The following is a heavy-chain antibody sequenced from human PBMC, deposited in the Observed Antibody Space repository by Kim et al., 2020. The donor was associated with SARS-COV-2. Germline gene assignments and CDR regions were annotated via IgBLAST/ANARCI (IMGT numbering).Heavy chain of an antibody. CDR3: ARDRLPARWDQCDAFDI. CDR2: IWYDGSNK. CDR1: GFTFSSYG. V-gene: IGHV3-33*01. Sequence: GGSLRLSCAASGFTFSSYGMHWVRQAPGKGLEWVAVIWYDGSNKYYADSVKGRFTISRDNSKNTLYLQMNSLRAEDTAVYYCARDRLPARWDQCDAFDIWGQGTMVTVSS. J-gene: IGHJ3*02. D-gene: IGHD1-26*01.